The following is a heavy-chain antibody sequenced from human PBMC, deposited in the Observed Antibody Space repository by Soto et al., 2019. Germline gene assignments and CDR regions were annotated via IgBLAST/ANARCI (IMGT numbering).Heavy chain of an antibody. CDR2: INPSSGTT. Sequence: QVQLVQSGVEMKQPGASVKLSCQASGYIFIHCFMHWVRQAPGQGLEWMGGINPSSGTTTYAQKCQVRVTVTRETSTSTVYMELSSLGSGVKAMYYCARSLGETTSLFDYWGQGSLVTVSA. D-gene: IGHD1-26*01. CDR3: ARSLGETTSLFDY. J-gene: IGHJ4*02. V-gene: IGHV1-46*01. CDR1: GYIFIHCF.